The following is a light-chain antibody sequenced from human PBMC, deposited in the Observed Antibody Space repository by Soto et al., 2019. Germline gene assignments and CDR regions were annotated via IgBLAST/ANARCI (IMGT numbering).Light chain of an antibody. CDR3: SFYNSTAPRL. CDR2: EVN. J-gene: IGLJ1*01. Sequence: QSALTQFASVSGSPGQSITLSCTGTSTDVGVYDYVSWYQQHPNQAPQVIIYEVNKRPSGVSNRFSGSKSGNTASLTIFRPQDEDEAEYYCSFYNSTAPRLVGSGTKVNVL. CDR1: STDVGVYDY. V-gene: IGLV2-14*01.